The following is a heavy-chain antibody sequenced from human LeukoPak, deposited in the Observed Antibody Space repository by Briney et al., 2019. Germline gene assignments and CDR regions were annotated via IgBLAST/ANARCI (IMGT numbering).Heavy chain of an antibody. D-gene: IGHD3-22*01. J-gene: IGHJ4*02. V-gene: IGHV1-58*02. CDR1: GFTFTSSA. CDR2: IVVGSGNT. Sequence: SVKVSCKASGFTFTSSAMQWVRQARGQRLEWIGWIVVGSGNTNYAQKFQERVTITRDMSTSTAYMELSSLRSEDTAVYYCAADRHDSSGYYHFHYWGQGTLVTVSS. CDR3: AADRHDSSGYYHFHY.